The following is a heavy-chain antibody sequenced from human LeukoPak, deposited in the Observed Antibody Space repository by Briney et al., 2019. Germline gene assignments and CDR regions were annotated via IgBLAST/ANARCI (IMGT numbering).Heavy chain of an antibody. V-gene: IGHV4-59*12. Sequence: SETLSLTCTVSGGSISSYYWSWIRQPPGKGLEWIGYIYYSGSTNYNPSLKSRVTISVDTSKNQFSLKLSSVTAADTAVYYCARVRIGYCSSTSCYERRYYYYGMDVWGQGTTVTVSS. J-gene: IGHJ6*02. D-gene: IGHD2-2*01. CDR1: GGSISSYY. CDR2: IYYSGST. CDR3: ARVRIGYCSSTSCYERRYYYYGMDV.